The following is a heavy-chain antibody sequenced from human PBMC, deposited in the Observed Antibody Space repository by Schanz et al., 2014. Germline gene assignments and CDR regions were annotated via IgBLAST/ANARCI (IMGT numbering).Heavy chain of an antibody. CDR1: GGTFSSFG. J-gene: IGHJ4*02. CDR3: ARDNGRIPAANSFDY. V-gene: IGHV1-18*01. CDR2: ISGYTGDT. D-gene: IGHD1-26*01. Sequence: QVQLVQSGAEVKKPGSSVKVSCKASGGTFSSFGINWVRQAPGQGLEWIGWISGYTGDTKYAQKFQHRVNMTTDRTTSTVYMELRSLRFDDTAVYFCARDNGRIPAANSFDYWGQGTRVTVSS.